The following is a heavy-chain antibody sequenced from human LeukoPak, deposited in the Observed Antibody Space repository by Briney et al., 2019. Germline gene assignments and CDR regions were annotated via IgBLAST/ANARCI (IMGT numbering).Heavy chain of an antibody. V-gene: IGHV4-39*01. Sequence: SETLSPTCTVSGCSLSRSSYYWGWVRHPPGRGLGGIGSMYFSGSTYYNPSLRSRVTMSVDTSKNHYSLKLSSVTAADTAVYSCAMKWGGYDNFYFDYWGQGTLVTVSS. CDR3: AMKWGGYDNFYFDY. CDR2: MYFSGST. CDR1: GCSLSRSSYY. D-gene: IGHD5-12*01. J-gene: IGHJ4*02.